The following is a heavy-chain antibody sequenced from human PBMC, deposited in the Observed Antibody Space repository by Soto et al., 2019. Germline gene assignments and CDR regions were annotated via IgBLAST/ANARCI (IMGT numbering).Heavy chain of an antibody. Sequence: VGSLRLSCAASGFTFSSYSMNWVRQAPGKGLEWVSSISSSSSYIYYADSVKGRFTISRDNAKNSLYLQMNSLRAEDTAVYYCARDLSCCDFDYWGQGTLVTVSS. CDR3: ARDLSCCDFDY. V-gene: IGHV3-21*01. CDR2: ISSSSSYI. J-gene: IGHJ4*02. CDR1: GFTFSSYS. D-gene: IGHD2-15*01.